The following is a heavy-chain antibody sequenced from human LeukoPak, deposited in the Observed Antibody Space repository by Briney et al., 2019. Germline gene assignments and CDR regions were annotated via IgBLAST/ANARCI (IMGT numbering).Heavy chain of an antibody. V-gene: IGHV3-21*01. CDR1: GFTFSSYS. CDR3: ARGVTLGYCSGGSCRHFDY. J-gene: IGHJ4*02. CDR2: ISSSSSYI. D-gene: IGHD2-15*01. Sequence: GGSLRLSCAASGFTFSSYSMNWVRQAPGKGLEWVSSISSSSSYIYYADSVKGRFTISRDNAKNSLYLQMNSLRAEDTAVYYCARGVTLGYCSGGSCRHFDYWGQGTLVTVSS.